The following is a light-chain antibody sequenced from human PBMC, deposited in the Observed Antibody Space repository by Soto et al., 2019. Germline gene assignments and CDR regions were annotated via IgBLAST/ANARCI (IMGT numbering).Light chain of an antibody. J-gene: IGKJ1*01. CDR3: QQYNSYSRT. CDR2: KAS. V-gene: IGKV1-5*03. Sequence: IQMTQSPSTLSASVGDRVTLTCRASQSISSWLAWYQQKPGKAPKLLIYKASSLGSGVPSRFSGSGSGTEFTLTISSLQPDDFATYYCQQYNSYSRTFGQGTKVDI. CDR1: QSISSW.